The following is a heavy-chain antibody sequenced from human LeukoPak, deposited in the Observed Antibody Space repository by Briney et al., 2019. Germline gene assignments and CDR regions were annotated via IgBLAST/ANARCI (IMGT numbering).Heavy chain of an antibody. CDR2: ISAYNGNT. Sequence: VSVKVSCMPSGYTFPSYGMSWVRQSPGHQREWMGGISAYNGNTNYAQKLQGRVTMTTDTSTSTAYMELRSLRSDDTAVYYCARDTGGYSSSWYAGIYYYYYSMDVWGKGTTVTVSS. CDR3: ARDTGGYSSSWYAGIYYYYYSMDV. V-gene: IGHV1-18*01. J-gene: IGHJ6*03. CDR1: GYTFPSYG. D-gene: IGHD6-13*01.